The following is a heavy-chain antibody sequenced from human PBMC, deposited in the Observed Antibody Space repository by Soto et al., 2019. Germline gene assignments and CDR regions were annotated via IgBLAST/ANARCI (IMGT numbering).Heavy chain of an antibody. V-gene: IGHV3-13*01. Sequence: EVQLVESGGGLVQPGGSLRLSCAASGFTFSSYDMHWVRQVRGEGLEWVSGIGSTGDTYYPDSVKGRFIISRENAKNSLYLQMNSLRAGDTAVYYCARGVAADGGDVFDIWGQGTMVIVSS. J-gene: IGHJ3*02. D-gene: IGHD6-13*01. CDR3: ARGVAADGGDVFDI. CDR1: GFTFSSYD. CDR2: IGSTGDT.